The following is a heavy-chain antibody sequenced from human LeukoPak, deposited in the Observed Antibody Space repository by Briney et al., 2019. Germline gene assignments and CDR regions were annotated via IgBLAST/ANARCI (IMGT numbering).Heavy chain of an antibody. CDR1: GFTFDDYA. V-gene: IGHV3-9*01. D-gene: IGHD2-2*01. J-gene: IGHJ4*02. Sequence: GRSLRLSCAASGFTFDDYAMHWVRQAPGKGLEWVSGISWNSGSIGYADSVKGRFTISRDNAKNSLYLQMNSLRAEDTALYYCAKDSNIVVVPVAIDYWGQGTLVTVSS. CDR2: ISWNSGSI. CDR3: AKDSNIVVVPVAIDY.